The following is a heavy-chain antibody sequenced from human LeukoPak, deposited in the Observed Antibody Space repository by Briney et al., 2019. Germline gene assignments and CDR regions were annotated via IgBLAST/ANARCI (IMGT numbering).Heavy chain of an antibody. J-gene: IGHJ3*02. CDR2: ISYDGTNK. CDR3: ARSNYYDSRSWGFDI. V-gene: IGHV3-30*04. CDR1: GFTFSSYA. D-gene: IGHD3-22*01. Sequence: GGSLRLSCAASGFTFSSYAMHWVRQAPGKGLEWVTIISYDGTNKYYADSVKGRFTISRDNSKNTLFLQMNSLRAEDTAVYYCARSNYYDSRSWGFDIWGQGTMATVSS.